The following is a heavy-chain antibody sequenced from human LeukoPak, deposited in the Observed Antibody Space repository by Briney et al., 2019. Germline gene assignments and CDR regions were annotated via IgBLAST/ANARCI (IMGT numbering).Heavy chain of an antibody. J-gene: IGHJ4*02. CDR1: GFTFSSYA. CDR2: ISSSGSTI. Sequence: GGSLRLSCTASGFTFSSYAMNWVRQAPGKGLEWVSYISSSGSTIFYAASVKGRFTISRDNARDSVYLQMNSLSAEDTAVYYCAREESRGLDYWGQGTAVTVSP. V-gene: IGHV3-48*03. CDR3: AREESRGLDY.